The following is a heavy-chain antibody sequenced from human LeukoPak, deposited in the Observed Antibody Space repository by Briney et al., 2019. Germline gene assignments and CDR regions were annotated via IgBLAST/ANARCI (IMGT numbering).Heavy chain of an antibody. J-gene: IGHJ6*02. CDR1: GYTLTELS. CDR3: ATDSGYVYYYYYGMDV. Sequence: ASVKVSCKVSGYTLTELSMHWVRQAPGKGLEWMGGFDPEDGETIYAQKFQGRVTMTEDTSTDTAYMEPSSLRSEDTAVYYCATDSGYVYYYYYGMDVWGQGTTVTVSS. CDR2: FDPEDGET. D-gene: IGHD5-12*01. V-gene: IGHV1-24*01.